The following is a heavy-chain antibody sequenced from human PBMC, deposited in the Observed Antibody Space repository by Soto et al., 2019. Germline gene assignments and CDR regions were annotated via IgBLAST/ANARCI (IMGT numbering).Heavy chain of an antibody. D-gene: IGHD3-10*01. CDR1: GFTFSNYA. J-gene: IGHJ4*02. CDR3: AREGYYGSGSYYKPHYFDY. CDR2: ISGSGGST. Sequence: GGSLRLSXAASGFTFSNYAVTWVRQAPGKGLEWVSTISGSGGSTYYADSVKGRFTISRDNSKNTLYLQMNSLRAEDTAVYYCAREGYYGSGSYYKPHYFDYWGQGTLVTVSS. V-gene: IGHV3-23*01.